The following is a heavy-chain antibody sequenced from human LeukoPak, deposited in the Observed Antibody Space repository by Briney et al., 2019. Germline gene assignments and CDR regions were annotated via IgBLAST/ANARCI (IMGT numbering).Heavy chain of an antibody. CDR3: ARLNCGGDCGP. CDR2: IIPIFGMA. Sequence: SVKVSCKASGGTFSSYAISWVRQAPGQGLEWMGRIIPIFGMANYAQKFQGRVTITADKSTSTAYMELSSLRSEDTAVYYCARLNCGGDCGPWGQGTLVTVSS. CDR1: GGTFSSYA. J-gene: IGHJ5*02. D-gene: IGHD2-21*02. V-gene: IGHV1-69*04.